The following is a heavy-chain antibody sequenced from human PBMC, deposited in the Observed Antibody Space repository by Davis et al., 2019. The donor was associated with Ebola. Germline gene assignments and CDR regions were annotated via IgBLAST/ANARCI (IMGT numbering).Heavy chain of an antibody. CDR3: AREPVLNERGRMHYGMDV. V-gene: IGHV3-21*01. CDR2: ISSSSSYI. Sequence: GESLKISCAASGFTFSSYSMNWVRQAPGKGLEWVSSISSSSSYIYYADSVKGRFTISRDNAKNSLYLQMNSLRAEDTAVYYCAREPVLNERGRMHYGMDVWGQGTTVTVSS. J-gene: IGHJ6*02. D-gene: IGHD1-1*01. CDR1: GFTFSSYS.